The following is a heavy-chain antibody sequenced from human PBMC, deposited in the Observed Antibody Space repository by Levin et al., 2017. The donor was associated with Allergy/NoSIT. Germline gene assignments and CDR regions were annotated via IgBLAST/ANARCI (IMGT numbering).Heavy chain of an antibody. CDR2: MAYDGSNE. J-gene: IGHJ4*02. CDR3: AKDRSGEYDY. D-gene: IGHD4-17*01. Sequence: GGSLRLSCAASGFPFSNYAMHWVRQTPGKGLEWVAVMAYDGSNEYYADSVKGRFTISRDNSKNTLYLQMNSLRAEDTAVYYCAKDRSGEYDYWGQGTLVTVSS. CDR1: GFPFSNYA. V-gene: IGHV3-30*04.